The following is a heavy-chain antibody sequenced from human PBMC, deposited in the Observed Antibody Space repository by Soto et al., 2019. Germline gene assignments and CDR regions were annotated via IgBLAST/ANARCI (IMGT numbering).Heavy chain of an antibody. D-gene: IGHD2-15*01. V-gene: IGHV1-18*01. J-gene: IGHJ6*03. CDR3: ARVFGCSGGSCYYYYYMDD. CDR1: GYTFTSYG. CDR2: ISAYNGNT. Sequence: ASVKVTCKASGYTFTSYGISWVRQAPGQGSEWMGWISAYNGNTNYAQKLQGRVTMTTDTSTSTAYMELRSLSSDDTAVYYCARVFGCSGGSCYYYYYMDDWGNGTTVTVPS.